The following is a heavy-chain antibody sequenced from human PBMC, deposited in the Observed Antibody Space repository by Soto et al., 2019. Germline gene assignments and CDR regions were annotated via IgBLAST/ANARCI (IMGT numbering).Heavy chain of an antibody. V-gene: IGHV3-23*01. J-gene: IGHJ2*01. CDR3: AKDMYPVFWYFDL. CDR2: IRSGSGRT. D-gene: IGHD2-8*01. Sequence: GGSLRLSCVVSGFTFSVYWMHWVRQAPGKGLEWVSAIRSGSGRTYYADSVKGRFTISRDSSKNMVFLQMNSLRADDTAVYYCAKDMYPVFWYFDLWGRGTLVTVSS. CDR1: GFTFSVYW.